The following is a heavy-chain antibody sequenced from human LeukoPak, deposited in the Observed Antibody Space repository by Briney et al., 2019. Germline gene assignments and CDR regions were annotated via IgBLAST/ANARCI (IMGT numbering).Heavy chain of an antibody. D-gene: IGHD5-12*01. V-gene: IGHV4-30-2*01. CDR2: ISQSGST. Sequence: SQTLSLTCTVSGGSISSGDYYWSWIRQPPGKGLEWIGYISQSGSTYYNPSLKSRVIISIDRSKSQFTLKLSSVTAADTAVYYCARGVNSGYDRGPFDFWGQGTLVTVSS. J-gene: IGHJ4*02. CDR1: GGSISSGDYY. CDR3: ARGVNSGYDRGPFDF.